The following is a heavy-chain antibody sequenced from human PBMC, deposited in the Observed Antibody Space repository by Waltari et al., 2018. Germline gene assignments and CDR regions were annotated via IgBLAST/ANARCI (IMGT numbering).Heavy chain of an antibody. CDR2: VKRGGGT. D-gene: IGHD5-12*01. Sequence: QLQLQESGPGLVKPSGTLSLTCVVSDDSLISYYFWCWGRNSPGKGMEWIGQVKRGGGTKYSPSFASRVTMSLDTSINHFSLNMHSATAADTAVYYCARDRGGGLYLDSWGRGILVSVSP. V-gene: IGHV4-4*02. CDR1: DDSLISYYF. J-gene: IGHJ4*02. CDR3: ARDRGGGLYLDS.